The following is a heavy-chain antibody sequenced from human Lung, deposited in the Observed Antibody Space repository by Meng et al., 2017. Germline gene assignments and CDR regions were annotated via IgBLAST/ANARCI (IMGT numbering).Heavy chain of an antibody. CDR1: GGSFSGYY. V-gene: IGHV4-34*12. J-gene: IGHJ4*02. CDR2: IIDSGST. CDR3: VRRTYSSGWYFDY. D-gene: IGHD6-19*01. Sequence: GGGRLVEASENLILPCAVYGGSFSGYYWSWIRQPPGKGLEWIGEIIDSGSTNYNPSLKSRVTISVDTSKNQFSLRVTSVTAADRAVYYCVRRTYSSGWYFDYWGQGTLVTVSS.